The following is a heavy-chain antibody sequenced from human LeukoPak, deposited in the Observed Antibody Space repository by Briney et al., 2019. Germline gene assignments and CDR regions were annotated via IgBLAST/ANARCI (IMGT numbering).Heavy chain of an antibody. V-gene: IGHV3-43*01. Sequence: GGSLRLSCAASGFTFDDYTMHWVRQAPGRGLEWVSFITWDGDTTYYADSVGGRFTISRDNNKNSVYLQMNSLRIEDTALYYCAKEGPYGSGPFFDYWGQGTPVTVSS. CDR3: AKEGPYGSGPFFDY. D-gene: IGHD3-10*01. CDR1: GFTFDDYT. CDR2: ITWDGDTT. J-gene: IGHJ4*02.